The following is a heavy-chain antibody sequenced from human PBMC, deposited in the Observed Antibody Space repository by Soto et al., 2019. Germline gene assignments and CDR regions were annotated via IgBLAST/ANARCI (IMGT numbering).Heavy chain of an antibody. J-gene: IGHJ4*02. Sequence: QLQLQESGSGLVKPSQTLPLTCAVSGGSISIGGYSWSWIRQPPGKGLEWIGNIYDSGSTYYNPSLKSRVTISVDRSKNQFSLRLSSVTVADAAVYYCARVAYYYDSRPFDYWGQGTLVTVSS. D-gene: IGHD3-22*01. V-gene: IGHV4-30-2*01. CDR1: GGSISIGGYS. CDR3: ARVAYYYDSRPFDY. CDR2: IYDSGST.